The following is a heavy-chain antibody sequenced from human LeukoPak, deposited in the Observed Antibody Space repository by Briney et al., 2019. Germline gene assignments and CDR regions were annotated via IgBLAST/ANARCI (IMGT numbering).Heavy chain of an antibody. D-gene: IGHD3-16*01. CDR3: ASLGRDYDFVWGSSFVDY. CDR2: IKQDGSEK. J-gene: IGHJ4*02. CDR1: GSTFSSYW. Sequence: GGSLRLSCAASGSTFSSYWMSWVRQAPGKGLEWVANIKQDGSEKYYVDSVKGRFTISRDNAKNSLYLQMNSLRAEDTAVYYCASLGRDYDFVWGSSFVDYWGQGTLVTVSS. V-gene: IGHV3-7*01.